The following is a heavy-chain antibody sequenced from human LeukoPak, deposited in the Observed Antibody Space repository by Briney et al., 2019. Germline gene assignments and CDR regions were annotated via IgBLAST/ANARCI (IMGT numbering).Heavy chain of an antibody. CDR2: INHSGST. V-gene: IGHV4-34*01. Sequence: PSETLSLTGAVYGGCFSGYYWSWLRQPPGKGLEWIGEINHSGSTNYNPSLKSRVTISVDASKNQFSLKLSSVTAADTAVYYCARTRIQLWLLRGYDAFDIWGQGTMVTVSS. CDR3: ARTRIQLWLLRGYDAFDI. CDR1: GGCFSGYY. D-gene: IGHD5-18*01. J-gene: IGHJ3*02.